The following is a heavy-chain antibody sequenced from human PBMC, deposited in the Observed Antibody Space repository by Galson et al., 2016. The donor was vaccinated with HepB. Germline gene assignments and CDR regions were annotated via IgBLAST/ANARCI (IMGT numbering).Heavy chain of an antibody. CDR3: ARDRGAP. J-gene: IGHJ4*02. D-gene: IGHD1-26*01. CDR1: GFDVGRNY. Sequence: LRLSCAASGFDVGRNYMRWVRQAPGKGLEWVSLIYSGGDTRYAGSVKGRFTISRDSSKNTLFLQMNNLRVEDTAVYYCARDRGAPWGQGTLVTVSS. CDR2: IYSGGDT. V-gene: IGHV3-53*01.